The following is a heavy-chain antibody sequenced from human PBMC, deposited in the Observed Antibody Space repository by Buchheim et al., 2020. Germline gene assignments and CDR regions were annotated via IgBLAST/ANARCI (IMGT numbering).Heavy chain of an antibody. J-gene: IGHJ4*01. V-gene: IGHV4-34*02. D-gene: IGHD3-10*01. Sequence: VQLQQWGAGPLKPSETLSLTCAVYGWSFSNYYWTWVRQPPGKGLEWMGEVNYSGVTNYNPSLKSRVTILADTSKNHFSLKITPVTASDTAAYSCPSHSDLYGSGSHFDHGSQG. CDR2: VNYSGVT. CDR1: GWSFSNYY. CDR3: PSHSDLYGSGSHFDH.